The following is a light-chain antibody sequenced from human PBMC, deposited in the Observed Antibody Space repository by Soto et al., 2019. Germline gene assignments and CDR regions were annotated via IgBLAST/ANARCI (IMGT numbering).Light chain of an antibody. CDR2: GSA. CDR1: QSVFSS. CDR3: QQYNDWPIT. J-gene: IGKJ5*01. V-gene: IGKV3-15*01. Sequence: EIVITQYTATLSVSPGERATLSCRASQSVFSSLAWFQQRPGQAPRLLIYGSATRATGIPARFSGSGSGTEFTLTISSLQSEDSAVYFCQQYNDWPITFGQGTLLEI.